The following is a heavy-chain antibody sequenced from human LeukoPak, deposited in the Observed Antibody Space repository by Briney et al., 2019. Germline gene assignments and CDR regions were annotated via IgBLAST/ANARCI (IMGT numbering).Heavy chain of an antibody. Sequence: GGSLRLSCAASGFTFSSYAMNWIRQAPGKGLEWISYISSSGTNINYADSVRGRFAISRDNPKKALYLQMNSLRTEDTAVYYCARDRSEDDSSGYIHRDFDSWGHGTLVIVSS. D-gene: IGHD3-22*01. J-gene: IGHJ4*01. CDR1: GFTFSSYA. V-gene: IGHV3-48*04. CDR3: ARDRSEDDSSGYIHRDFDS. CDR2: ISSSGTNI.